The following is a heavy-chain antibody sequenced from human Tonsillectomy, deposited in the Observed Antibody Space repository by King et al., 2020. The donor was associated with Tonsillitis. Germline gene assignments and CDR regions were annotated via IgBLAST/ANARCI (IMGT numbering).Heavy chain of an antibody. V-gene: IGHV3-15*01. CDR3: TTTITMVRGVIIKRIDY. CDR2: IKSKTDGGTT. J-gene: IGHJ4*02. D-gene: IGHD3-10*01. CDR1: GFTFSNAW. Sequence: VQLVESGGGLVKPGGSLRLSCAASGFTFSNAWMSWVRQAPGKGLEWVGRIKSKTDGGTTDYAAPVKGRFTISRDDSKNTLYLQMNSLKTEDTAVYYCTTTITMVRGVIIKRIDYWGQGTLVTVSS.